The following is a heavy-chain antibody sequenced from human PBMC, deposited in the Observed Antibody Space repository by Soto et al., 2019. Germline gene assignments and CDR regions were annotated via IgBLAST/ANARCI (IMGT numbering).Heavy chain of an antibody. CDR2: ISGGADDT. J-gene: IGHJ4*02. V-gene: IGHV3-23*01. Sequence: EVQLLESGGGLVQPAGSLRLSCTASGFTFSNYAMGWVRQAPGKGLEWVSVISGGADDTHYADSVKGRFTISRDSSKNTLDVQMDSLRAEDTAVYYCAKAINDYYAPLDYWGQGMRVTVSS. D-gene: IGHD3-3*01. CDR3: AKAINDYYAPLDY. CDR1: GFTFSNYA.